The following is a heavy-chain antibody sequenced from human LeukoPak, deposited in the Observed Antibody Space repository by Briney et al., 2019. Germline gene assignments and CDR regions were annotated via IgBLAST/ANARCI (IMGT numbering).Heavy chain of an antibody. CDR3: ARNVDTANFDY. J-gene: IGHJ4*02. Sequence: PSETLSLTCTVSGGSISSYYWSWIWQPPGKGLEWIGYIYYSGSTNYNPSLKSRVTISVDTSKNQFSLKLSSVTAADTAVYYCARNVDTANFDYWGQGTLVTVSS. D-gene: IGHD5-18*01. V-gene: IGHV4-59*01. CDR2: IYYSGST. CDR1: GGSISSYY.